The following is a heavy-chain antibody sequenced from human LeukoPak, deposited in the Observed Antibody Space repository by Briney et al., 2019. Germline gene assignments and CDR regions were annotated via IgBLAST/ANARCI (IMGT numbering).Heavy chain of an antibody. V-gene: IGHV3-53*01. D-gene: IGHD2-2*01. Sequence: GGSLRLSCAASGFTVSSNYMSWVRQAPGKGLEWVSVIYSGGSTYYADSVKGRFTISRDNSKNTLYLQMNSLRAEDTAVYYCARARGGYCSSTSCRAPNWFDPWGQGTLVTVSS. CDR3: ARARGGYCSSTSCRAPNWFDP. CDR1: GFTVSSNY. J-gene: IGHJ5*02. CDR2: IYSGGST.